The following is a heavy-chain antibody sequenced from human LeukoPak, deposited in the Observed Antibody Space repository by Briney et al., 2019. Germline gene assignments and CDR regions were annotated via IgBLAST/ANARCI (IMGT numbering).Heavy chain of an antibody. V-gene: IGHV4-34*01. J-gene: IGHJ4*02. D-gene: IGHD2-15*01. CDR1: GGSFSGYY. Sequence: SETLSLTCAVYGGSFSGYYWSWIRRPPGKGLEWIGEINHSGSTNYNPSLKSRVTISVDTSKNQFSLKLSSVTAADTAVYYCARSSGGRYDYWGQGTLVTVSS. CDR3: ARSSGGRYDY. CDR2: INHSGST.